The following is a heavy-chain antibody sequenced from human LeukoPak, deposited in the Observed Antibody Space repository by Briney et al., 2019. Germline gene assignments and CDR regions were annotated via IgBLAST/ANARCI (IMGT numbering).Heavy chain of an antibody. Sequence: SVKVSCKASGGTFSSYAISWVRQAPGQGLEWMGGIIPIFGTANYAQKFQGRVTITADESTSTAYMELSSLRSEGTAVYYCAGDFQQLAPPRWFDPWGQGTLVTVSS. CDR1: GGTFSSYA. J-gene: IGHJ5*02. V-gene: IGHV1-69*13. CDR2: IIPIFGTA. CDR3: AGDFQQLAPPRWFDP. D-gene: IGHD6-13*01.